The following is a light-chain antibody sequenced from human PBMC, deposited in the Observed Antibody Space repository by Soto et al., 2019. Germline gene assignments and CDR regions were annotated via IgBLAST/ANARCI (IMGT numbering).Light chain of an antibody. CDR1: QGISSY. J-gene: IGKJ4*01. Sequence: DIQLTQSPSFLSASVGDRVTITCRASQGISSYLAWYQQKPGKAPKLLIYAASTLQSGVPSRFSVSGSGTEFTRTISSLQPEDFATYSCQQLNSYPLTFGGGTKVEIK. CDR3: QQLNSYPLT. CDR2: AAS. V-gene: IGKV1-9*01.